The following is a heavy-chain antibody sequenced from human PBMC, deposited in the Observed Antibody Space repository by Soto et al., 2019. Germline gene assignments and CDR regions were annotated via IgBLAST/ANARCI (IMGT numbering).Heavy chain of an antibody. D-gene: IGHD2-8*01. Sequence: ASVKVSCKASGYSFTDYHIHWVRQAPGQGLEWLGRINPKSGGTSTAQKFQGWVTMTRDRSISTVYMELTRLRSGDTAVYFCARGHSTDCSNGVCSFFYNHEMDVWGQGTTVTVSS. CDR1: GYSFTDYH. V-gene: IGHV1-2*04. J-gene: IGHJ6*02. CDR2: INPKSGGT. CDR3: ARGHSTDCSNGVCSFFYNHEMDV.